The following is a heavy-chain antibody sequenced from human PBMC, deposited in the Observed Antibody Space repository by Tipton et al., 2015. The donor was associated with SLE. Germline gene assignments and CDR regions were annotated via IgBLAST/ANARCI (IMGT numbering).Heavy chain of an antibody. Sequence: VKPSETLSLICTVSGDSISGYHWGWIRQPLGKGLEWLGYIHYSGSTNYNPSPKSRVTISADTSKNHFSLKLSSVTAADTAVYYCARVSGNSPSEFDIWGRGTLVTVSS. CDR1: GDSISGYH. CDR2: IHYSGST. D-gene: IGHD3-10*01. V-gene: IGHV4-59*01. CDR3: ARVSGNSPSEFDI. J-gene: IGHJ2*01.